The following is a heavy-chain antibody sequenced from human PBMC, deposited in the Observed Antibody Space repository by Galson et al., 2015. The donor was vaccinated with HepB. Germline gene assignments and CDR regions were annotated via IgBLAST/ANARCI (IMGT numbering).Heavy chain of an antibody. CDR2: ILYDGSNK. Sequence: SLRLSCAASGFTFSSHGMHWVRQAPGKGLEWVAVILYDGSNKQYADSVKGRFTISRDNSKDTLYLHMNSLRAEDTAVYYCAKGPYDILTGYHEMDYWGQGTLVTVSS. J-gene: IGHJ4*02. V-gene: IGHV3-30*18. CDR3: AKGPYDILTGYHEMDY. CDR1: GFTFSSHG. D-gene: IGHD3-9*01.